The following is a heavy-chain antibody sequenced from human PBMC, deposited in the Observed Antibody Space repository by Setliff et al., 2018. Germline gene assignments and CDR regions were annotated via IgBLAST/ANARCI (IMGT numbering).Heavy chain of an antibody. CDR3: ARDPIGPFLCYMDG. CDR2: ISYDAKNK. V-gene: IGHV3-30*04. D-gene: IGHD3-16*01. Sequence: GESLKISCAASGFTFGAYAMHWVRQAPGKGLEWVAVISYDAKNKYYVDSVKGRFTISRDNSRNTLYLEMNSLRGEDTAVYYCARDPIGPFLCYMDGWGKGTTVTVSS. CDR1: GFTFGAYA. J-gene: IGHJ6*03.